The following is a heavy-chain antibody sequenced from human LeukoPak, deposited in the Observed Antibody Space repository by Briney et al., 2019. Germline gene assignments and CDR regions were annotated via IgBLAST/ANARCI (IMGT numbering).Heavy chain of an antibody. D-gene: IGHD1-26*01. CDR2: INHSGST. CDR1: GGSFSGYC. CDR3: ARGCGIVGARWELLGRGIRPHYFDY. Sequence: PSETLSLACAVYGGSFSGYCWSWIRQPPGKGLEWIGEINHSGSTNDNPSLKSRVTISVDTSKNQFSLKLGSVTAADTAVYYCARGCGIVGARWELLGRGIRPHYFDYWGQGTLVTVSS. V-gene: IGHV4-34*01. J-gene: IGHJ4*02.